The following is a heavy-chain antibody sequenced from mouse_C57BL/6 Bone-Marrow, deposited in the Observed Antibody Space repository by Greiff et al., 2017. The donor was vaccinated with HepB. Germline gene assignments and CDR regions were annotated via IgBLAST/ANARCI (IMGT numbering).Heavy chain of an antibody. CDR1: GYTFTSYG. D-gene: IGHD1-1*01. CDR2: IYPRSGNT. CDR3: ARSAVVEGAY. J-gene: IGHJ3*01. V-gene: IGHV1-81*01. Sequence: QVQLKQSGAELARPGASVKLSCKASGYTFTSYGISWVKQRTGQGLEWIGEIYPRSGNTYYNEKFKGKATLTADKSSSTAYMELRSLTSEDSAVYFCARSAVVEGAYWGQGTLVTVSA.